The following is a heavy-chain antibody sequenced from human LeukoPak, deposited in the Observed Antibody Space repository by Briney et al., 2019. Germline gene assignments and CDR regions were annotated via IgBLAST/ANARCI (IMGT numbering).Heavy chain of an antibody. CDR2: FDPEDGET. J-gene: IGHJ3*02. CDR1: GFSLTELS. D-gene: IGHD2-15*01. Sequence: ASVKVSCKVSGFSLTELSMHWVRQAPGKGLEWMEGFDPEDGETIYAQKFQGRVTMTEDTSTDTAYMELSSLRSEDTAVYYCATCYVGGGSCYAFDIWGQGTMVTVSS. CDR3: ATCYVGGGSCYAFDI. V-gene: IGHV1-24*01.